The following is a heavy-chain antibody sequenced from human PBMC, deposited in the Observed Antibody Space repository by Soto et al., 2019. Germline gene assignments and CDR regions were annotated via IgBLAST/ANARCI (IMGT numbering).Heavy chain of an antibody. CDR2: ISGYNGYT. V-gene: IGHV1-18*01. Sequence: QVQLVPSGAQVRRPGTSVRISCTTSGYNFNTYGIIWVRQAPGQGLEWMGWISGYNGYTKYAQSLEDRVTLSTDTSTRTAFLELRNLRSGDTALYFCARDRDYSHTDADVDYWGQGTQVTVSS. CDR1: GYNFNTYG. D-gene: IGHD3-22*01. CDR3: ARDRDYSHTDADVDY. J-gene: IGHJ4*02.